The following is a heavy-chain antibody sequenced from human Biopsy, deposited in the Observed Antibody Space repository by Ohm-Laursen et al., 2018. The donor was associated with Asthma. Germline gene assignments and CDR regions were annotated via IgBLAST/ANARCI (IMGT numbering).Heavy chain of an antibody. D-gene: IGHD2-15*01. J-gene: IGHJ2*01. CDR2: ISYSGST. CDR1: GGSINIGDYY. V-gene: IGHV4-61*08. Sequence: GTLSLTCTVSGGSINIGDYYWSWIRQPPGKGLAWVSYISYSGSTDYNPSLKSRLTISMDTSKNQFSLKLSSVTAADTAVYYCARVPTTLRYFDLWGRGTPVTVSS. CDR3: ARVPTTLRYFDL.